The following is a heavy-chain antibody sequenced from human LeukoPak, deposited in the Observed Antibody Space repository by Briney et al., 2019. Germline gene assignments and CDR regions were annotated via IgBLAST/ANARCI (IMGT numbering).Heavy chain of an antibody. CDR1: GFAFNTYL. CDR2: IRGDGTNP. J-gene: IGHJ5*02. V-gene: IGHV3-74*01. D-gene: IGHD2/OR15-2a*01. Sequence: GGSLRLSCAASGFAFNTYLMHLVRQVPGKGRVGVSRIRGDGTNPIYADSVKGRFTISRDNAKNTLYLQMNSLRAEDTAVYYCARDTYYAPFDPWGQGTLVTVSS. CDR3: ARDTYYAPFDP.